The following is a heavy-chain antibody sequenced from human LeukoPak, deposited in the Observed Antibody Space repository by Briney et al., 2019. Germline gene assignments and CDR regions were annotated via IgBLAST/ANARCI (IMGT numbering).Heavy chain of an antibody. Sequence: GGSLRLSCAASGFTFSSYGMHWVRQAPGKGLEWVAVIWYDGSNKYYADSVKGRFTISRDNPKNTLYLQMNSLRAEDTAVYYCARDGDCSSTSCYHYYGMDVWGQGTTVTVSS. CDR3: ARDGDCSSTSCYHYYGMDV. D-gene: IGHD2-2*01. V-gene: IGHV3-33*01. CDR1: GFTFSSYG. CDR2: IWYDGSNK. J-gene: IGHJ6*02.